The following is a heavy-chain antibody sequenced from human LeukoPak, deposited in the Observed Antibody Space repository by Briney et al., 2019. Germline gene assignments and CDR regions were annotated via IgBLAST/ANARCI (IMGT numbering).Heavy chain of an antibody. V-gene: IGHV3-7*01. J-gene: IGHJ4*02. Sequence: GGSLRLSCAASGFTFSSYWMSWVRQAPGKGLEWVANIKQDGSDKYYVDSVKGRFTSSRDNAKNSLCLQMNSLRAEDTAVYYCAGDGVFDYWGQGTLVTVSS. CDR1: GFTFSSYW. CDR3: AGDGVFDY. CDR2: IKQDGSDK.